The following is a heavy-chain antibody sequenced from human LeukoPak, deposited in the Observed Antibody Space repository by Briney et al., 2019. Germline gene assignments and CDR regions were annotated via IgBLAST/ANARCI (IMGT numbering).Heavy chain of an antibody. J-gene: IGHJ4*02. CDR3: AKEEYYYDSSGYYPDY. CDR2: ISSSGSTI. Sequence: GGSLRLSCAASGFTFSSYEMNWVRQAPGKGLEWVSYISSSGSTIYYADSVKGRFTISRDNAKNSLYLQMNSLRAEDTAVYYCAKEEYYYDSSGYYPDYWGQGTLVTVSS. D-gene: IGHD3-22*01. CDR1: GFTFSSYE. V-gene: IGHV3-48*03.